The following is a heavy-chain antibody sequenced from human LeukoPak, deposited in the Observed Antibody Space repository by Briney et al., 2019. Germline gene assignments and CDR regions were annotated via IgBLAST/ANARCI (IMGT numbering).Heavy chain of an antibody. Sequence: GRSLRLSCATCGFTFSSFAMHWVRQAPGKGLEWLALIWFDGSSKNYTDSVEGRFTISRDNSKNTLFLQMNSLRAEDTAVYYCARGFYRVRHDQSTYYFVHWGQGTLVTVSS. CDR1: GFTFSSFA. V-gene: IGHV3-33*01. CDR3: ARGFYRVRHDQSTYYFVH. CDR2: IWFDGSSK. J-gene: IGHJ4*02. D-gene: IGHD3-16*02.